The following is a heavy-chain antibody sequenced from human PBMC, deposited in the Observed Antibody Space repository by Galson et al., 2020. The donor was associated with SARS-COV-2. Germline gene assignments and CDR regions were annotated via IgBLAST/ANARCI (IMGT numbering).Heavy chain of an antibody. CDR1: GYTFTGYY. CDR2: INPNSGGT. Sequence: GESLKISCKASGYTFTGYYMHWVRQAPGQGLEWMGWINPNSGGTNYAQKFQGCVTMTRDTSISTAYMELSRLRSDDTAVYYCARESSSRDGDYYYYMDVWGKGTTVTVSS. J-gene: IGHJ6*03. D-gene: IGHD2-2*01. CDR3: ARESSSRDGDYYYYMDV. V-gene: IGHV1-2*04.